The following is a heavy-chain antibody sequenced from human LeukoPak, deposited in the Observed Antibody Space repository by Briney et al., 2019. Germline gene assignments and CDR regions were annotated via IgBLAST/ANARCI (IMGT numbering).Heavy chain of an antibody. J-gene: IGHJ4*02. CDR1: GDTFGSYA. Sequence: GASVKVSCKASGDTFGSYAFSWVRQASGQGLEWVGRIIPILGIPNYAQKFQGRVSLTADRSTSTAYMELSSLRSEDTAVFYCARDRFCNSTSCLYFDSWGQGTLVTVSS. V-gene: IGHV1-69*04. CDR3: ARDRFCNSTSCLYFDS. D-gene: IGHD2-2*01. CDR2: IIPILGIP.